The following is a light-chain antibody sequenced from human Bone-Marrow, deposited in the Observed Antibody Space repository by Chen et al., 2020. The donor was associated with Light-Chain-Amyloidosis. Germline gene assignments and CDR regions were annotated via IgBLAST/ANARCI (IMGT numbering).Light chain of an antibody. CDR3: QKYNNAPRT. Sequence: DLQLTQSPSSLSASVGDRVTITCRATQGISNYLACDQQKPGKVHKLLIYGASTLQSGVPSRFSGSGSGTDFTLTISSLQPEDVATYYCQKYNNAPRTFVQGTKVEIK. CDR1: QGISNY. CDR2: GAS. J-gene: IGKJ1*01. V-gene: IGKV1-27*01.